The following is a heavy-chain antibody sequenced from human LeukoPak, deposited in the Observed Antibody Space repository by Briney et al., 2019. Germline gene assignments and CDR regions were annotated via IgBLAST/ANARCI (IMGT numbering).Heavy chain of an antibody. D-gene: IGHD6-19*01. CDR2: IYYSGST. V-gene: IGHV4-39*07. CDR3: ARVTGYSSGWQ. CDR1: GGSISSSSYY. Sequence: SETLSLTCTVSGGSISSSSYYWGWIRQPPGKGLEWIGSIYYSGSTYYNPSLKSRVSISLDMSKNQFSLKLSSVTAADTAVYYCARVTGYSSGWQWGQGTLVTVSS. J-gene: IGHJ4*02.